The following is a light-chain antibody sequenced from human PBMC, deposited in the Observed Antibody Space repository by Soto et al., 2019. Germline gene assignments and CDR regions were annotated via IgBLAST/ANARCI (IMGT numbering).Light chain of an antibody. CDR1: SSNIGAGYD. CDR2: GNS. J-gene: IGLJ2*01. V-gene: IGLV1-40*01. Sequence: QSVLTQPPSVSGAPGQRVTISCTGISSNIGAGYDVHWYQQLPGTAPKLLIYGNSNRPSGVPDRFSGSKSGTSASLAITGLQAEDEADYYCQSYDSSLEVVFGGGTKLTVL. CDR3: QSYDSSLEVV.